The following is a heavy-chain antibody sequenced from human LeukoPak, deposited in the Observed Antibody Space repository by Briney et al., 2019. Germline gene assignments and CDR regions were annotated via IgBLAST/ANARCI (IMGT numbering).Heavy chain of an antibody. J-gene: IGHJ1*01. D-gene: IGHD2-2*03. CDR2: IRGSGENT. Sequence: GGSLRLSCAASGFTFSIYAMSWVRQAPGKGLEWVSAIRGSGENTYYADSVKGRFTISRDNSKNTLYLQMNTLRAEDTAVYYCARGTWISPVDWGQGTLVTVSS. CDR3: ARGTWISPVD. V-gene: IGHV3-23*01. CDR1: GFTFSIYA.